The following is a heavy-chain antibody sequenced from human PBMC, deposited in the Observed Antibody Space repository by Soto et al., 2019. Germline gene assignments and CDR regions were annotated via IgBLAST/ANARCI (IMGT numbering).Heavy chain of an antibody. CDR3: VKDSTRGGIAAAGFDY. J-gene: IGHJ4*02. V-gene: IGHV3-64D*08. CDR2: ISSNGGST. D-gene: IGHD6-13*01. CDR1: GFTFSSYA. Sequence: GGSLRLSCSASGFTFSSYAMHWVRQAPGKGLEYVSAISSNGGSTYYADSVKGRFTISRDNSKNTLYLQMSSLRAEDTAVYYCVKDSTRGGIAAAGFDYWGQGTLVTVSS.